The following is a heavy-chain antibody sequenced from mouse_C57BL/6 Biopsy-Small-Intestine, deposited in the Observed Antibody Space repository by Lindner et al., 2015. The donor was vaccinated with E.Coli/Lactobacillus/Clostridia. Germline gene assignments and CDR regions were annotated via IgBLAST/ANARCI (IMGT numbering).Heavy chain of an antibody. D-gene: IGHD6-1*01. CDR3: ARVRSGGGSIWLDP. CDR2: MDPNRGDT. Sequence: SVKVSCKASGYVFTSHEVNWVRQATGQGLEWMGRMDPNRGDTGYAEKFQGRVTMTRNTSISTAYMELSSLTSDDTAVYYCARVRSGGGSIWLDPWGQGTLVTVSS. J-gene: IGHJ4*01. CDR1: GYVFTSHE. V-gene: IGHV1-72*04.